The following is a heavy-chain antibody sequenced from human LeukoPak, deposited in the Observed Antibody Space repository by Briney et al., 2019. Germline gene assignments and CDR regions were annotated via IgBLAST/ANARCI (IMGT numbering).Heavy chain of an antibody. V-gene: IGHV1-46*01. CDR1: GYTFTSYY. D-gene: IGHD3-16*01. CDR3: AREDLRFGAFDY. Sequence: ASVKVSCKAAGYTFTSYYMHWVRQAPGQGLEWMGIINPSGGSTSYAQKFQGRVTMTRDTSTSTVYMELSSLRSEDTAVYYCAREDLRFGAFDYWGQGTLVTVSS. J-gene: IGHJ4*02. CDR2: INPSGGST.